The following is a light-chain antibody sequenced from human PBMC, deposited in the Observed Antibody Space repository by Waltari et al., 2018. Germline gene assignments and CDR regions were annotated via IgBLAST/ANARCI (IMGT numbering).Light chain of an antibody. CDR1: QSLLHSNGYNY. J-gene: IGKJ4*01. V-gene: IGKV2-28*01. CDR3: MQALQTPLT. CDR2: LGS. Sequence: DIVMTQSPRSLPVTPVEPASISCSSRQSLLHSNGYNYLDWYLQKPGQSPQLLIYLGSNRASGVPDRFSGSGSGTGFTLKISRVEAEDVGVYYCMQALQTPLTFGGGTKVEIK.